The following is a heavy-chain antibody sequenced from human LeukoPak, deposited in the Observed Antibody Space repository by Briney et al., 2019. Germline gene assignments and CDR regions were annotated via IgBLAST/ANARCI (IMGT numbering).Heavy chain of an antibody. CDR3: ATGRNFLKYYYDSSGYYYAPPPFDY. CDR2: INHCERT. Sequence: SETLPLTCAVYVGSFSDYFWRWIGQPPGRGGAGMGEINHCERTNYNPPLKSGVTISVDTSKNQFSLKLSAVTAADTAVYYCATGRNFLKYYYDSSGYYYAPPPFDYRGQGTLVTVSS. D-gene: IGHD3-22*01. J-gene: IGHJ4*02. CDR1: VGSFSDYF. V-gene: IGHV4-34*01.